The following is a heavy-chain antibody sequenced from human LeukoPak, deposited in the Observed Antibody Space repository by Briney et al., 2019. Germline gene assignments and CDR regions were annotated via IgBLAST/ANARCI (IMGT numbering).Heavy chain of an antibody. D-gene: IGHD6-6*01. CDR1: GGSISSGTYY. J-gene: IGHJ5*02. CDR3: ARGAYTSSRFDP. V-gene: IGHV4-39*01. CDR2: IXYSGST. Sequence: SETLSLTCTVSGGSISSGTYYXGWIRQPPGXGLEWIGXIXYSGSTYYTPSLKSRVTISVDTSRNQFSLKLSSVTAADTAMYYCARGAYTSSRFDPWGQGTLVTVSS.